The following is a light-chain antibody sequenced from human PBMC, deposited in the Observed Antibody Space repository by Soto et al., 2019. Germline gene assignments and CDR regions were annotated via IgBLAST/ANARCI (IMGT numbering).Light chain of an antibody. Sequence: EIVLTQSPATLSLSPGERATLSCRASQRVSSYLAWYQQNPGQAPTLLIYDASNRATGIPARFSGSGSGTDFTLTISSLEPEDFAIYYCQQRSNWPPVTFGGGTKVEIK. CDR2: DAS. V-gene: IGKV3-11*01. CDR3: QQRSNWPPVT. CDR1: QRVSSY. J-gene: IGKJ4*01.